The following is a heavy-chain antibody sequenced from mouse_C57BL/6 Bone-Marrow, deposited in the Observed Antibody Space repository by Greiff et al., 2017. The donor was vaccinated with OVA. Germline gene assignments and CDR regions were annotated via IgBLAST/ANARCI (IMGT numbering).Heavy chain of an antibody. Sequence: QVHVKQSGAELVKPGASVKLSCKASGYTFTSYWMQWVKQRPGQGLEWIGEIDPSDSYTNYNQKFKGKATLTVDTSSSTAYMQLSSLTSEDSAVYYCARWGYYSNYLYYFDDWGQGTTLTVSS. CDR3: ARWGYYSNYLYYFDD. CDR1: GYTFTSYW. CDR2: IDPSDSYT. J-gene: IGHJ2*01. D-gene: IGHD2-5*01. V-gene: IGHV1-50*01.